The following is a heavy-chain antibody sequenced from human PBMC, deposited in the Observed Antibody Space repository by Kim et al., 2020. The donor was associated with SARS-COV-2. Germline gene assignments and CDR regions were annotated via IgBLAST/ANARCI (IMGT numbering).Heavy chain of an antibody. CDR1: GGSISSSSYY. J-gene: IGHJ4*02. V-gene: IGHV4-39*01. CDR2: IYYSGST. Sequence: SETLSLTCTVSGGSISSSSYYWGWIRQPPGKGLEWIGSIYYSGSTYYNPSLKSRVTISVDTSKNQFSLKLSSVTAADTAVYYCASHYGTPGGSYPYYFDYWGQGTLVTVSS. D-gene: IGHD1-26*01. CDR3: ASHYGTPGGSYPYYFDY.